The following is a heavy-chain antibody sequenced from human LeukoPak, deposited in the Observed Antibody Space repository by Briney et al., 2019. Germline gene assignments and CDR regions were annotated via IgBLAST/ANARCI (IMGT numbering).Heavy chain of an antibody. D-gene: IGHD3-3*01. J-gene: IGHJ4*02. V-gene: IGHV3-7*03. Sequence: PGGSLRLSCAASGFTCSSYWRSWVRQAPGKGLEWVANLKQDRSEKYYVDSVKGRFTISRDNAKNSLYLQMNSLRAEDTAVYYCARDFSGPMLYDFWSGFDYWGQGTLVTVSS. CDR2: LKQDRSEK. CDR1: GFTCSSYW. CDR3: ARDFSGPMLYDFWSGFDY.